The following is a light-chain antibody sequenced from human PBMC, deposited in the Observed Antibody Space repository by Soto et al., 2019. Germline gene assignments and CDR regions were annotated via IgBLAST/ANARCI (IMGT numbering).Light chain of an antibody. CDR3: SSYRSSSTLVV. Sequence: QSALTQPASVSGSPGQSITISCTGTSSDVGGYNYVSWYQQHPGKAPKLMIYDVSNRPSGVSNRFSGSKSGNTASLTISGLQAEDVADYGRSSYRSSSTLVVFGGGTKLTVL. CDR1: SSDVGGYNY. V-gene: IGLV2-14*01. CDR2: DVS. J-gene: IGLJ2*01.